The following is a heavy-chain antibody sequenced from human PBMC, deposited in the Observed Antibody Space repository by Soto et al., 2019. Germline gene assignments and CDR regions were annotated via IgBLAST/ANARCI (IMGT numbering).Heavy chain of an antibody. CDR2: IYYSGST. D-gene: IGHD1-26*01. CDR3: ATRLLDGWFDP. CDR1: GGSISSSSYY. V-gene: IGHV4-39*01. Sequence: QLQLQESGPGLVKPSETLSLTCTVSGGSISSSSYYWGWIRQPPGKGLEWIGSIYYSGSTYYNPSLKSRVTISVDTSKNQFSLKLSSVTAADTAVYYCATRLLDGWFDPWGQGTLVTVSS. J-gene: IGHJ5*02.